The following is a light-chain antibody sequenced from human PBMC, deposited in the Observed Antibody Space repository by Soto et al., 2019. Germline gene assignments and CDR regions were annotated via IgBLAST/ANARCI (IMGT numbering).Light chain of an antibody. Sequence: QSVLTQPPSVSGAPGQRVTISCTGSRSNIGAGYHVHWYQQLPGTAPKLLIYGNSNRPSGVPDRFSGSKSGTSASLAITGLQAEDEAEYYCQSYDSGLSGSVFGGGTKLTVL. J-gene: IGLJ3*02. CDR2: GNS. CDR1: RSNIGAGYH. CDR3: QSYDSGLSGSV. V-gene: IGLV1-40*01.